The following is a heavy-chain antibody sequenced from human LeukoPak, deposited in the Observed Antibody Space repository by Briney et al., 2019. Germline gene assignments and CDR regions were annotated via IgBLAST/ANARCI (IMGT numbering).Heavy chain of an antibody. CDR3: ARVYRRNGLNFDGFDI. CDR1: GGSIISYY. Sequence: PSETLSLTCTVSGGSIISYYWSWIRQPPGKRLEWIGYMFYTGSTNYNPSLQSRVTISLDTPKNQFSLRLTSVTAADTAVYYCARVYRRNGLNFDGFDIWGQGTMVTVS. V-gene: IGHV4-59*01. CDR2: MFYTGST. J-gene: IGHJ3*02. D-gene: IGHD5-24*01.